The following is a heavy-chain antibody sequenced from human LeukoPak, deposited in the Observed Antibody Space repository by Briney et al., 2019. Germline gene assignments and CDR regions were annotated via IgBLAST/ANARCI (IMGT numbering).Heavy chain of an antibody. J-gene: IGHJ4*02. Sequence: TSETLSLTCTVSGGSISSSSYYWGWIRQPPGKGLEWIGSIYYSGSTYYNPSLKSRVTISVDTSKNQFSLKLSSVTAADTAVYYCARDLTITGTTGIDYWGQGTLVTVSS. CDR3: ARDLTITGTTGIDY. CDR1: GGSISSSSYY. CDR2: IYYSGST. V-gene: IGHV4-39*07. D-gene: IGHD1-14*01.